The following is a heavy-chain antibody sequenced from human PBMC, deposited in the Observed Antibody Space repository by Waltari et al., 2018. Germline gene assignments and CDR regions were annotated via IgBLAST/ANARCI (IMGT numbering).Heavy chain of an antibody. CDR1: GGSISSYY. V-gene: IGHV4-59*01. D-gene: IGHD2-15*01. CDR3: ARLSIAAYYYYGMDV. CDR2: IYYSGST. J-gene: IGHJ6*02. Sequence: QVQLQESGPGLVKPSETLSLPCTVPGGSISSYYWTWIRQPPGKGLEWIGYIYYSGSTNYNPSLKSRVTISVDTSKNQFSLKLSSVTAADTAVYYCARLSIAAYYYYGMDVWGQGTTVTVSS.